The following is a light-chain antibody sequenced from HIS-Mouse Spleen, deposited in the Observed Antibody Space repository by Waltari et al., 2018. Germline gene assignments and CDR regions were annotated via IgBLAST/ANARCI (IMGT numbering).Light chain of an antibody. CDR2: EDS. CDR1: ALPKKY. V-gene: IGLV3-10*01. Sequence: SYELTQPPSVSVSPGQTTRITCYGDALPKKYAYWYQQKSGQAPVLVIYEDSKPPSGIPERFSGSSSGTMATLTISGAQVEDEADYYCYSTDSSGNHRVFGGGTKLTVL. J-gene: IGLJ2*01. CDR3: YSTDSSGNHRV.